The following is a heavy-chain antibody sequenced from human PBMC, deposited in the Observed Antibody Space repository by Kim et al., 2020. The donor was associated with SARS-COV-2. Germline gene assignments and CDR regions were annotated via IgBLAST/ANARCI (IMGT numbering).Heavy chain of an antibody. Sequence: TNYAQKLQGRVTMTTDTSTSTAYMELRSLRSDDTAVYYCAGVLYGGNSDWGQGTLVTVSS. J-gene: IGHJ4*02. CDR3: AGVLYGGNSD. CDR2: T. D-gene: IGHD2-21*02. V-gene: IGHV1-18*01.